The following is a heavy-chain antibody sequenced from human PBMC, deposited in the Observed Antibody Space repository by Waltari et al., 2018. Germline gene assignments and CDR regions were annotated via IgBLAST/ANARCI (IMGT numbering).Heavy chain of an antibody. J-gene: IGHJ6*04. CDR2: ISASGTST. V-gene: IGHV3-23*04. CDR3: AKGEVWIGSAGTDV. CDR1: GFLFKGYA. Sequence: EVQLVETGGGPVQPGGSLRLPCEATGFLFKGYAMSGVRQAPGRGLEWVSSISASGTSTFYADSVKGRFTISRDNSRNTLDLQMNSLRVEDAAVYYCAKGEVWIGSAGTDVWGKGTTVTVSS. D-gene: IGHD2-2*03.